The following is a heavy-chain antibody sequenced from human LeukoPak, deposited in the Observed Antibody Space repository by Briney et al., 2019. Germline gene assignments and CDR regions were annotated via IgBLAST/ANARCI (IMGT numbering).Heavy chain of an antibody. V-gene: IGHV4-39*07. Sequence: SETLSLTCTVSGGSISSSSYYRGWIRQPPGKGLEWIGEINHSGSTNYNPSLKSRVTISVDTSKNQFSLKLSSVTAADTAVYYCARVLDSSGYYYGFDPWGQGTLVTVSS. CDR1: GGSISSSSYY. D-gene: IGHD3-22*01. J-gene: IGHJ5*02. CDR3: ARVLDSSGYYYGFDP. CDR2: INHSGST.